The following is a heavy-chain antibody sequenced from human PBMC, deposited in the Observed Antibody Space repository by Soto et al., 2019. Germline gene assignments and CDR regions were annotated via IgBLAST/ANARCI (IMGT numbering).Heavy chain of an antibody. CDR2: IRSKAYGGTT. J-gene: IGHJ6*02. CDR1: GFTFGDYA. Sequence: GGSLRLSCTASGFTFGDYAMSWFRQAPGKGLEWVGFIRSKAYGGTTEYAASVKGRFTISRDDSKSIAYLQMNSLKTEDTAVYYCTLPKSWSRTYYYYGMDVWGQGTTVTVSS. CDR3: TLPKSWSRTYYYYGMDV. D-gene: IGHD6-13*01. V-gene: IGHV3-49*03.